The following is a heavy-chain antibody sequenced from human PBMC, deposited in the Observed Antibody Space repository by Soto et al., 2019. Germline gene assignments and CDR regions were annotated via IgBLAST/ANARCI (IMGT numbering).Heavy chain of an antibody. Sequence: PGESLKISCKGSGYSFTSYWIGWVRQMPGKGLEWMGIIYPGDSDTRYSPSFQGQVTISADKSISTAYLQWSSLKASDTAMYYCARHRFSHEPAPITGTTVAYFDYWGQGTMVTVSS. CDR2: IYPGDSDT. D-gene: IGHD1-7*01. CDR3: ARHRFSHEPAPITGTTVAYFDY. V-gene: IGHV5-51*01. CDR1: GYSFTSYW. J-gene: IGHJ4*02.